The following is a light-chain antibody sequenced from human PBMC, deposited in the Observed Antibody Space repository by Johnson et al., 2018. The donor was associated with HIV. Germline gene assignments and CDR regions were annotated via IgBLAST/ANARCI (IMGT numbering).Light chain of an antibody. V-gene: IGLV1-51*02. J-gene: IGLJ1*01. CDR2: ENN. CDR1: SSNIGNNY. CDR3: GTWDSSLSSKV. Sequence: QSVLTQPPSVSAALGQKVTISCSGSSSNIGNNYVSWYQQLPGTAPKLLIYENNKRPSGIPDRLSGSKYGTPATLGITGLQTGDEADYYCGTWDSSLSSKVFGTGTKVTVL.